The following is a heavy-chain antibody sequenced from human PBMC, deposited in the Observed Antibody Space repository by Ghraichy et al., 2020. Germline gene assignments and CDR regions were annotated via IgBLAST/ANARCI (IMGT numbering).Heavy chain of an antibody. D-gene: IGHD2-15*01. CDR2: IYYSGST. V-gene: IGHV4-39*01. J-gene: IGHJ4*02. Sequence: SQTLSLTCTVSGGSISSSSYYWGWIRQPPGKGLEWIGSIYYSGSTYYNPSLKSRVTISVDTSKNQFSLKLSSVTAADTAVYYCASEDSLGSEAGDYWGQGTLVTVSS. CDR1: GGSISSSSYY. CDR3: ASEDSLGSEAGDY.